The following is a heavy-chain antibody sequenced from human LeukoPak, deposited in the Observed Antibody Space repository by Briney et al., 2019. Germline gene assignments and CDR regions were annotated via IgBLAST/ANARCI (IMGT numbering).Heavy chain of an antibody. CDR2: INPNSGGT. J-gene: IGHJ4*02. Sequence: ASVKVSRKASGYTFTGYYMHWVRQAPGQGLEWMGWINPNSGGTNYAQKFQGRVTMTRDTSISTAYMELSRLRSDDTAVYYCAGEAPTVGLAAAGFDYWGQGTLVTVSS. CDR3: AGEAPTVGLAAAGFDY. V-gene: IGHV1-2*02. CDR1: GYTFTGYY. D-gene: IGHD6-13*01.